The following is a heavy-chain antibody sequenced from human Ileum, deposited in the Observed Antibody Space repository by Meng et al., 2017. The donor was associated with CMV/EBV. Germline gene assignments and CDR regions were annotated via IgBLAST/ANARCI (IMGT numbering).Heavy chain of an antibody. D-gene: IGHD3/OR15-3a*01. CDR1: GYTFTSYG. Sequence: ASVKVSCKTSGYTFTSYGFTWVRQAPGQGLEYVGWINSYNGFSNYTEKLQGRVTLTTDTSTSTGYMELRSMRYDDTAIYYCSRTLFGPVYIHLDIWGQGTLVTVSS. J-gene: IGHJ4*02. CDR2: INSYNGFS. V-gene: IGHV1-18*01. CDR3: SRTLFGPVYIHLDI.